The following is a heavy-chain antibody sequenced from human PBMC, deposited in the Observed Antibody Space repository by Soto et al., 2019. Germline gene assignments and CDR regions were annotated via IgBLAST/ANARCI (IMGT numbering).Heavy chain of an antibody. CDR1: GFTFSTYG. CDR2: ISYDGRNK. CDR3: AKDRGYMVRGLNQNPFDY. V-gene: IGHV3-30*18. Sequence: GGSLRLSCAASGFTFSTYGMHWVRQAPGKGLEWVALISYDGRNKYYGDSVQGRFTISRDNSKNTLSLQMNSLRAEDTAVYYCAKDRGYMVRGLNQNPFDYWGQGTLVTVSS. D-gene: IGHD3-10*01. J-gene: IGHJ4*02.